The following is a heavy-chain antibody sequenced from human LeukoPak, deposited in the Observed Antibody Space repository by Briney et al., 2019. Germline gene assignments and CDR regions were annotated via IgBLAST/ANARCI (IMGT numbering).Heavy chain of an antibody. CDR2: ISGDGGST. V-gene: IGHV3-43*02. CDR1: GFTFDGYA. J-gene: IGHJ6*02. D-gene: IGHD5-12*01. CDR3: AKDSYSGYDRDYYYYGMDV. Sequence: PGGSLRLSCAASGFTFDGYAMHWVRQAPGKGLEWVSLISGDGGSTYYADSVKGRFTISRDNSKNSLYLQMNSLRTEDTALYYCAKDSYSGYDRDYYYYGMDVWGQGTTATVSS.